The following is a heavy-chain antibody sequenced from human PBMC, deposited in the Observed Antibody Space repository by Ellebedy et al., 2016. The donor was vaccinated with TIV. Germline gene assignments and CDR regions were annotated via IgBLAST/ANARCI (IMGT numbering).Heavy chain of an antibody. CDR1: EGTFNNYA. Sequence: ASVKVSCKASEGTFNNYAFSWVRQAPGQGLEWMGWISAYNGNTNYAQKLQGRVTMTTDTSTSTAYMELRSLRSDDTAVYYCALYYVGGGGVGYWGQGTLVTVSS. CDR2: ISAYNGNT. CDR3: ALYYVGGGGVGY. J-gene: IGHJ4*02. D-gene: IGHD3-10*02. V-gene: IGHV1-18*01.